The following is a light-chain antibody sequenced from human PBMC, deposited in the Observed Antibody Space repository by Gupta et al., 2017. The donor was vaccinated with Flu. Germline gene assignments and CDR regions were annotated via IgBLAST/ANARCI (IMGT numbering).Light chain of an antibody. CDR3: SSCTSSTTLV. J-gene: IGLJ2*01. V-gene: IGLV2-14*01. CDR2: DVT. Sequence: TISCTGTSSDIGSYKYVSWYQQHPGKAPQLLIYDVTNRPSGVSTRFSGSKSGDTASLTISGLQAEDEADYYCSSCTSSTTLVFGGGTRLTVL. CDR1: SSDIGSYKY.